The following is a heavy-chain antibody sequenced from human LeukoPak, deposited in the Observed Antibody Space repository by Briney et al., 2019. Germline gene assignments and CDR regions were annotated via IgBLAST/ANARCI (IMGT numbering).Heavy chain of an antibody. J-gene: IGHJ5*02. CDR1: GGSFSGYY. V-gene: IGHV4-34*01. CDR2: INHSGST. D-gene: IGHD3-22*01. CDR3: AARERDYYDSSGYNWFDP. Sequence: PSETLSLTCAVYGGSFSGYYWSWIRQPPGKGLEWIGEINHSGSTNYNPSLKSRVTISVDTSKNQFSLKLSSVTAADTAVYYCAARERDYYDSSGYNWFDPWGQGTLVTVSS.